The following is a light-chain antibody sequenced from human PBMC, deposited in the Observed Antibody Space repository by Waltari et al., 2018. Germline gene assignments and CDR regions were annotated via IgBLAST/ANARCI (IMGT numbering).Light chain of an antibody. CDR1: QSLVYSDGNTY. Sequence: VMTQSPLSLSVTLGQPASISCRSSQSLVYSDGNTYLNWFHQRPGQTPRRLIYKVSMRDAGVPERVSGSGSVTDFTRKISTVEAEDVGIYYCMQGTRWPGTFGPGTKVEVK. V-gene: IGKV2-30*01. CDR2: KVS. J-gene: IGKJ1*01. CDR3: MQGTRWPGT.